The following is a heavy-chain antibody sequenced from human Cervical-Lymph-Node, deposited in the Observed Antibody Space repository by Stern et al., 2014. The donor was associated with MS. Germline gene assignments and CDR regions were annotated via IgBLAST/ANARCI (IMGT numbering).Heavy chain of an antibody. V-gene: IGHV3-23*04. CDR3: AKGKTVTGSGYGIDV. CDR2: FRGSGGNK. D-gene: IGHD6-19*01. J-gene: IGHJ6*01. CDR1: GFNFNDFA. Sequence: EVQLVESGGGLVQPGGSLRLPCAASGFNFNDFAMTWVRQAPGKGLEWVSSFRGSGGNKLHAESVKGRFTILREHFKSTLWLQMNSLRAEDTAIYYCAKGKTVTGSGYGIDVWGQGTTVTVSS.